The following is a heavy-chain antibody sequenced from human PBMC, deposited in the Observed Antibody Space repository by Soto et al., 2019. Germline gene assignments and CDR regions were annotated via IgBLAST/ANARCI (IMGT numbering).Heavy chain of an antibody. J-gene: IGHJ4*02. CDR3: AKDPRGIVGAGAWVDS. V-gene: IGHV3-30*18. D-gene: IGHD1-26*01. CDR1: GFSFSSYA. CDR2: IAYDGSDM. Sequence: QVHLVESGGDVVQPGRSLRLSCAASGFSFSSYAIHWVRQAPGKGLEWVAVIAYDGSDMYYGDSVKGRFTISRDNSKKTLYLQMNSLRPDDTAVYYCAKDPRGIVGAGAWVDSWGQGTLVIVSS.